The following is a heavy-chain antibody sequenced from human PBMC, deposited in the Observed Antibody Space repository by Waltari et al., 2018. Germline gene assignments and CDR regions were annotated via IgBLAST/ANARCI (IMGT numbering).Heavy chain of an antibody. CDR1: GFTFSSYA. Sequence: EVQLLESGGGLVQPGGSLRLSCAASGFTFSSYAMSWVRQAPGKGLEWVSAISGSGGSTYYADSVKSRFTISRDNSKNTLYLQMNSLRAEDTAVYYCAKNYYDSSGYYSTRDWGQGTLVTVSS. CDR3: AKNYYDSSGYYSTRD. J-gene: IGHJ4*02. V-gene: IGHV3-23*01. D-gene: IGHD3-22*01. CDR2: ISGSGGST.